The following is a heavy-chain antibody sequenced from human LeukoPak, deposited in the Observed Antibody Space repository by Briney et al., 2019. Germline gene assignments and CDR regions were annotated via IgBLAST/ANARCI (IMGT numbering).Heavy chain of an antibody. D-gene: IGHD1-26*01. J-gene: IGHJ4*02. CDR1: GFTFSSYE. CDR3: AKSGGFFDT. CDR2: ISSSGSTI. V-gene: IGHV3-48*03. Sequence: GGSLRLSCAASGFTFSSYEMNWVRQAPGKGLEWVSYISSSGSTIYYADSVKGRFTISRDNAQNLLYLHMNSLRAEDTGVYHCAKSGGFFDTWGQGTLVTVSS.